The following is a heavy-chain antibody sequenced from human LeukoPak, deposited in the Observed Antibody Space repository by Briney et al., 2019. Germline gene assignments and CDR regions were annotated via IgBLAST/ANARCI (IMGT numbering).Heavy chain of an antibody. Sequence: SETLSLTCTVSGGSISSGDYYWSWIRQPPGKGLEWIGYIYYSGSTYYNPSLKSRVTISVDTSKNQFSLKLSSVTAADTAVYYYARGYCGSGSYEPWGQGTLVTVSS. CDR1: GGSISSGDYY. CDR3: ARGYCGSGSYEP. CDR2: IYYSGST. V-gene: IGHV4-30-4*01. J-gene: IGHJ5*02. D-gene: IGHD3-10*01.